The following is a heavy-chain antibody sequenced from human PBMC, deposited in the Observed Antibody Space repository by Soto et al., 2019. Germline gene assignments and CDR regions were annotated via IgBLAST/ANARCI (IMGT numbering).Heavy chain of an antibody. CDR1: GFTFRSYA. CDR2: MTGNGLDI. D-gene: IGHD2-21*02. Sequence: PGGSLRVSCAAPGFTFRSYAMLWVRQGPGKGQEWVSGMTGNGLDIKYADSVKGRFTISRDNSKNTLYLQMNSLRAEDTAIYYCAKDAVSGDGLWRVANWGQGTPVTVSS. CDR3: AKDAVSGDGLWRVAN. V-gene: IGHV3-23*01. J-gene: IGHJ4*02.